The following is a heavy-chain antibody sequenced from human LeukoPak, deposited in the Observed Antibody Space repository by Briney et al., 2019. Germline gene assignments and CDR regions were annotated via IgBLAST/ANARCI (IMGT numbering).Heavy chain of an antibody. CDR1: GFTFSSYG. CDR3: ARDCSGGRCYDGFDY. J-gene: IGHJ4*02. Sequence: PGRSLRLSCAASGFTFSSYGMHWVRQAPGRGLEWVAVIWYDGSNKYYADSVKGRFTISRDNSKNTLYLQMNSLRAEDTAVYYCARDCSGGRCYDGFDYWGQGTLVTVSS. D-gene: IGHD2-15*01. V-gene: IGHV3-33*01. CDR2: IWYDGSNK.